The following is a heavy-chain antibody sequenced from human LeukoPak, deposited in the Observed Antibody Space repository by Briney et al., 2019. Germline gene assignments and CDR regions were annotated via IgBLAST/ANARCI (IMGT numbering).Heavy chain of an antibody. D-gene: IGHD1-26*01. CDR3: ASWGGSYFIDY. CDR2: ISSSSSTI. J-gene: IGHJ4*02. Sequence: GGSLRLSCAASGFTFSSYSMNWVRQAPGKGLEWVSYISSSSSTIYYADSVKGRFTISRDNAKNSLYLQMNSLRAEDTAVYYCASWGGSYFIDYWGQGTLVTVSS. V-gene: IGHV3-48*01. CDR1: GFTFSSYS.